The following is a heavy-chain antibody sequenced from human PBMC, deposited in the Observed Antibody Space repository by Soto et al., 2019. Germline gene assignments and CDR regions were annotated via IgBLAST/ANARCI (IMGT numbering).Heavy chain of an antibody. V-gene: IGHV1-18*01. CDR2: ISTYNGNT. D-gene: IGHD2-15*01. Sequence: ASVKVSCKASGYTFTSYGISWVRQAPGQGLEWMGWISTYNGNTNYAQKLQGRVTMTTDTSTSTAYMELRSLRSDDTGVYYCARLVGVVAVTISGMDVWGQGTTVTVPS. J-gene: IGHJ6*02. CDR3: ARLVGVVAVTISGMDV. CDR1: GYTFTSYG.